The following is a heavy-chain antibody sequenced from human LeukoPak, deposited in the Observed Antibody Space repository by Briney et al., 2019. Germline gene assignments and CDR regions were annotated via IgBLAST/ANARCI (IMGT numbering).Heavy chain of an antibody. J-gene: IGHJ4*02. D-gene: IGHD4-17*01. CDR3: ARMTTGHDY. CDR1: GTSFCSYY. CDR2: INHSGYT. V-gene: IGHV4-34*01. Sequence: SETLSLTCAVSGTSFCSYYWSWIRQSPEKGLEWIGEINHSGYTNNNPSLKSRVTMSIDTSNNRFSLRLSSVTAADTAVYFCARMTTGHDYWGQGILVTVSS.